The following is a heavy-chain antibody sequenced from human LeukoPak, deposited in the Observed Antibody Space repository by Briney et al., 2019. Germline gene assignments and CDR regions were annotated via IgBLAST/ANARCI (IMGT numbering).Heavy chain of an antibody. Sequence: SETLSLTCTVSGGSISSYYWSWIRQPPGKGLEWIGYIYYSGGTNYNPSLKSRVTISADTSKNQFSLKLSSVTAADTAVYYCARETGPYNWFDPWGQGTLVTVSS. D-gene: IGHD7-27*01. CDR2: IYYSGGT. J-gene: IGHJ5*02. CDR1: GGSISSYY. CDR3: ARETGPYNWFDP. V-gene: IGHV4-59*01.